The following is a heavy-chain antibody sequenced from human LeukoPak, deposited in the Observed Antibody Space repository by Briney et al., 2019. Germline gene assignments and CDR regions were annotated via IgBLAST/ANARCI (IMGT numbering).Heavy chain of an antibody. D-gene: IGHD3-10*01. CDR2: ISINGGTT. CDR3: AKDLRSLYESGNYGWFDP. Sequence: GGSLRLSCAAFGITLNNNAMSWVRQAPGKGPEWVSSISINGGTTYYADSVKGRFTISRDNSKNTLYLQMNSLRAEDTAVYYCAKDLRSLYESGNYGWFDPWGQGALVTVSS. V-gene: IGHV3-23*01. J-gene: IGHJ5*02. CDR1: GITLNNNA.